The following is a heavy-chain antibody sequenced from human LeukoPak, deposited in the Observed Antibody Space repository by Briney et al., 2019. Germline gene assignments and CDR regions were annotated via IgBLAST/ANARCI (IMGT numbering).Heavy chain of an antibody. CDR1: GGSISSYY. Sequence: PSETLSLTCSVSGGSISSYYWSWVRQPPGKGLEWLGYIYYSGTTHYNPSLKSRVTISVDRSKNQFSQNLSSVTAADTAVYYCARVLYWSGYYDSWGQGTLVTVSS. CDR2: IYYSGTT. CDR3: ARVLYWSGYYDS. J-gene: IGHJ4*02. D-gene: IGHD3-3*01. V-gene: IGHV4-59*01.